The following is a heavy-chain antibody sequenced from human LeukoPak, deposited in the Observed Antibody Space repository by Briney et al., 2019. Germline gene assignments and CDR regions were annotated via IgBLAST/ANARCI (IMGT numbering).Heavy chain of an antibody. Sequence: GGSLRLSCAASGFTFDDYAVHWVRQAPGKGLEWVSLISWDGSHTYYTDSVKGRFTISRDNSENSLYLQMNSLRPEDTALYYCTKVKWAVDCTPTSCPYFDYWGQGTLVTVSS. CDR3: TKVKWAVDCTPTSCPYFDY. V-gene: IGHV3-43D*03. J-gene: IGHJ4*02. CDR1: GFTFDDYA. CDR2: ISWDGSHT. D-gene: IGHD2-2*01.